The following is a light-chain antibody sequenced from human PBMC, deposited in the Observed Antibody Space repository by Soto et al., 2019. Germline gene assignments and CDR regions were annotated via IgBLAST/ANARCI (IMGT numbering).Light chain of an antibody. J-gene: IGLJ2*01. V-gene: IGLV1-47*02. CDR2: STD. CDR1: TSNIGTNY. CDR3: SAWDDSLSGPV. Sequence: QSVLTQPPSASGTPGQRGTISCSGTTSNIGTNYVYWYQQLPGMAPKLVMYSTDRRPSGVAGRFSGSKSGTSAFLAITGLRYEDEANYYCSAWDDSLSGPVFGGGTKLTVL.